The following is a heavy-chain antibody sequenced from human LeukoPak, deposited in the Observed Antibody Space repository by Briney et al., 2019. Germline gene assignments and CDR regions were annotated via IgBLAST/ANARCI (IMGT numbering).Heavy chain of an antibody. CDR1: GFTFSSYW. CDR3: ARDVPHRLRLGELYRDI. V-gene: IGHV3-7*03. D-gene: IGHD3-16*01. Sequence: PGGSLRLSCAASGFTFSSYWMSWVRQAPGKGLEWVANIKQDGSEKYYVDSVKGRFTISRDNAKNSLYLQMNSLRAEDTAVYYCARDVPHRLRLGELYRDIWGQGTMVTVSS. J-gene: IGHJ3*02. CDR2: IKQDGSEK.